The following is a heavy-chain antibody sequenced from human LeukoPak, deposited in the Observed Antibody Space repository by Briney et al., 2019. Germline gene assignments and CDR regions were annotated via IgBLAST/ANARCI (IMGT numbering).Heavy chain of an antibody. Sequence: GASVKVSCKASGYTFTSYDINWVGQATGQGLEWMGWMNPNSGNTGYAQKFQGRVTMTRNTSISTAYMELSSLRSEDTAVYYCARVTKTSKSNYYGSGSYNYWGQGTLVTVSS. CDR1: GYTFTSYD. J-gene: IGHJ4*02. V-gene: IGHV1-8*01. CDR2: MNPNSGNT. D-gene: IGHD3-10*01. CDR3: ARVTKTSKSNYYGSGSYNY.